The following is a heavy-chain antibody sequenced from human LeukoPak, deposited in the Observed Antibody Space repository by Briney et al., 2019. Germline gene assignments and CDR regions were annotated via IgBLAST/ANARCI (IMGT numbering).Heavy chain of an antibody. D-gene: IGHD3-3*01. CDR3: AKDRGSTIFGVVIMDDAFDI. CDR1: GFTFSSYA. V-gene: IGHV3-23*01. J-gene: IGHJ3*02. Sequence: GGSLRLSCAASGFTFSSYAMSWVRQTPGKGLEWVSTMSGNGGSTYYADSVKGRFTISRDNSKNTLYLQMNSLRAEDTAVYYCAKDRGSTIFGVVIMDDAFDIWGQGTMVTVSS. CDR2: MSGNGGST.